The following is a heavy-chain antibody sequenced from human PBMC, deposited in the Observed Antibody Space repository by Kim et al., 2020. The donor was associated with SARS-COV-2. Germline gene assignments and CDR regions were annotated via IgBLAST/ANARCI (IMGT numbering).Heavy chain of an antibody. CDR2: ST. D-gene: IGHD4-17*01. Sequence: STYANPSLKRRVTISGDTSKNQFSLKLSSVTAADTAVYYCARDLLRDFDYWGQGTLVTVSS. V-gene: IGHV4-39*07. J-gene: IGHJ4*02. CDR3: ARDLLRDFDY.